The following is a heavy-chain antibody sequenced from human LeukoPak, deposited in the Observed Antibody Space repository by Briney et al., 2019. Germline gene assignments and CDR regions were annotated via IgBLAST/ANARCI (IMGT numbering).Heavy chain of an antibody. CDR2: IWYDGSNK. CDR3: AREVTYGASALQH. D-gene: IGHD4-17*01. V-gene: IGHV3-33*01. CDR1: ESTFSDYG. Sequence: GGSLRLSCAASESTFSDYGMHWVRQAPGKGLEWVAVIWYDGSNKYHADSVKGRFTISRDNSKNTLYLQMDGLRAEDTALYYCAREVTYGASALQHWGQGTLVTVSS. J-gene: IGHJ1*01.